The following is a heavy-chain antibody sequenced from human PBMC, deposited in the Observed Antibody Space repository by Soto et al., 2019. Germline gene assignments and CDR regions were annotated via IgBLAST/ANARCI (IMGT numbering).Heavy chain of an antibody. D-gene: IGHD6-13*01. CDR2: ISGSGGST. CDR3: AKDLSAPIAAAGSYAFDI. J-gene: IGHJ3*02. CDR1: GLTFSSYA. V-gene: IGHV3-23*01. Sequence: GGSLRLSCAASGLTFSSYAMSWVRQAPGKGLEWVSAISGSGGSTYYADSVKGRFTISRDNSKNTLYLQMNSLRAEDTAVYYCAKDLSAPIAAAGSYAFDIWGQGTMVTVSS.